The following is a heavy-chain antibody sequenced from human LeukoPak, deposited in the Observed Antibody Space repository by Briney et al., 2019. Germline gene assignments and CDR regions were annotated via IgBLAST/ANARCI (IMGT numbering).Heavy chain of an antibody. D-gene: IGHD3-10*01. Sequence: GGSLRLSCAASGFTFSSYAMGWVRQAPGKGLEWVSAISGSGGSTYYADSVKGRFAISRDNSKNTLYLQMNSLRAEDTAVYYCANFGGIDAFDIWGQGTMVTVSS. V-gene: IGHV3-23*01. CDR1: GFTFSSYA. J-gene: IGHJ3*02. CDR3: ANFGGIDAFDI. CDR2: ISGSGGST.